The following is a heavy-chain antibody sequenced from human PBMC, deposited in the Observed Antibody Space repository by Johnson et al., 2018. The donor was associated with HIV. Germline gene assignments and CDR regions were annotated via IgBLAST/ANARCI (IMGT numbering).Heavy chain of an antibody. V-gene: IGHV3-53*01. CDR3: ALGGSWYAFDI. D-gene: IGHD2-15*01. J-gene: IGHJ3*02. CDR1: GFTVSSNY. Sequence: VQLVESGGGLIQPGGSLRLSCAASGFTVSSNYITWVRQAPGKGLEWVSVIYSGGITYYADSVKGRFTISRDDSKNSLYLQMNSLRAEDTAVYYCALGGSWYAFDIWGQGTMVTVSS. CDR2: IYSGGIT.